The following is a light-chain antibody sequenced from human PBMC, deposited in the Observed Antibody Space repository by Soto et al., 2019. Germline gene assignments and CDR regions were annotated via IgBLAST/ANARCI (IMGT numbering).Light chain of an antibody. Sequence: QSALTQPASVSGSPGQSITISCTGTSSDVGAYNYVSWYRHHPGKAPQLMIYDVSNRPSRVSNRFSGSKSGNTASLTISGLQADDEADYYCSSSTSSSTLVFGGGTKVTVL. CDR1: SSDVGAYNY. CDR2: DVS. J-gene: IGLJ3*02. CDR3: SSSTSSSTLV. V-gene: IGLV2-14*01.